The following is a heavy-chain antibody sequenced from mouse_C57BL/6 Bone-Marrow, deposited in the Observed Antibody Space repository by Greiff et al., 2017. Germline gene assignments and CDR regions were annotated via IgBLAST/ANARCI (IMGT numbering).Heavy chain of an antibody. D-gene: IGHD4-1*01. J-gene: IGHJ3*01. CDR2: IDPENGDT. CDR3: TTGTPFAY. CDR1: GFNIKDDY. Sequence: VQLQQSGAELVRPGASVKLSCTASGFNIKDDYMHWVEQRPEQGLEWIGWIDPENGDTEYASKFQGKATITADTSSNTAYLQLSSLTSGDTAVYYCTTGTPFAYWGQGTLVTVSA. V-gene: IGHV14-4*01.